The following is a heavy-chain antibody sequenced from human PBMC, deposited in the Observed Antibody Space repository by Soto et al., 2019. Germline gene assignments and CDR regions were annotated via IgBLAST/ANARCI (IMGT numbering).Heavy chain of an antibody. Sequence: SQTLSLTCAISGDSVSSNSAAWNWIRQSPSRGLEWLGRTYYRSKWYNDYALSVKSRITINPDTSKNQFSLQLNSVTPADTAAYFCARTLTGDRVFDYWGQGTLVTVSS. CDR3: ARTLTGDRVFDY. D-gene: IGHD7-27*01. J-gene: IGHJ4*02. V-gene: IGHV6-1*01. CDR1: GDSVSSNSAA. CDR2: TYYRSKWYN.